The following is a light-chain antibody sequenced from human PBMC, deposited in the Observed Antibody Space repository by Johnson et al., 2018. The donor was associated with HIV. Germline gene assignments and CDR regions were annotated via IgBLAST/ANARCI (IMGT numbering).Light chain of an antibody. V-gene: IGLV1-51*02. J-gene: IGLJ1*01. CDR3: GTWDSSLSAYV. CDR2: ENN. Sequence: QSVLTQPPSVSAAPGQKVTISCSGSSSNIGNNYVSWYQQFPGTAPKLLIYENNKRPSGIPDRFFGSKSGTSATLGITGLQTGDEADYYCGTWDSSLSAYVFGTGTKVTAL. CDR1: SSNIGNNY.